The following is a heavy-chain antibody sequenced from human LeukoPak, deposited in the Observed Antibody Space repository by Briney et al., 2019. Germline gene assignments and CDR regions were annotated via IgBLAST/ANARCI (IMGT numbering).Heavy chain of an antibody. J-gene: IGHJ6*03. Sequence: GGSLRLSCAASGFTFSSYTMNWVRQAPGKGLEWVSYITSSGSTVYYADSVKGRFTISRDNAKNSLHLQMQIRTAEDTAVYCSARVCSSSKYYYYMDGSGKATTVTASS. CDR2: ITSSGSTV. D-gene: IGHD3-10*02. CDR3: ARVCSSSKYYYYMDG. CDR1: GFTFSSYT. V-gene: IGHV3-48*04.